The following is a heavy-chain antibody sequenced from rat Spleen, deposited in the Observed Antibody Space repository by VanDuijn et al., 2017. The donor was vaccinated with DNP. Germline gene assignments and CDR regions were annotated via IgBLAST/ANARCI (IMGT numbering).Heavy chain of an antibody. Sequence: EVKLVESGGGLVQPGRSLKLSCAGSGFTFSDYYMAWVRQTPTKGLDWVASISSDGSHTYYRDSVKGRFTISRDNAKNTLYLQMNSLRSEDMATYYCARWYSSGFCFDYWGQGVMVTVSS. CDR2: ISSDGSHT. D-gene: IGHD4-3*01. V-gene: IGHV5-22*01. J-gene: IGHJ2*01. CDR1: GFTFSDYY. CDR3: ARWYSSGFCFDY.